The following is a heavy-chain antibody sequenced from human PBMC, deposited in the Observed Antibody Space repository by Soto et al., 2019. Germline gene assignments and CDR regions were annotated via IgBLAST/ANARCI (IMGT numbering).Heavy chain of an antibody. J-gene: IGHJ5*02. Sequence: QVQLQESGPGLVKPSETLSLTCTVSGAFSSTYYWSWIRQPPGKGLEWIGYMNNIGRTNYNPSLKSRVTLSLYTSKNQCSLPLSSVIAAYTAVYYCARSFCRDAVRCNWFYPWCLGTLVTASS. V-gene: IGHV4-59*01. CDR1: GAFSSTYY. CDR2: MNNIGRT. CDR3: ARSFCRDAVRCNWFYP. D-gene: IGHD2-8*01.